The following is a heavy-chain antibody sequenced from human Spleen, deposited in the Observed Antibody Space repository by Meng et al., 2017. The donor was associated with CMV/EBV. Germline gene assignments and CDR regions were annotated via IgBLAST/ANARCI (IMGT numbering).Heavy chain of an antibody. CDR2: INPNSGGT. D-gene: IGHD5-18*01. Sequence: ASVKVSCKASGYTFTGYYMHWVRQAPGQGLEWMGWINPNSGGTNYAQKFQGRVTMTRDTSISTAYMELSRLRSDDTAVYYCAREMDTGMVPDYWGQGTLVTVSS. J-gene: IGHJ4*02. CDR1: GYTFTGYY. V-gene: IGHV1-2*02. CDR3: AREMDTGMVPDY.